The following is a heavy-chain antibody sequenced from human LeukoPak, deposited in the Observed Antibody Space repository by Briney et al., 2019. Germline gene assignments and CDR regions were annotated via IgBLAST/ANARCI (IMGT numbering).Heavy chain of an antibody. V-gene: IGHV3-48*03. D-gene: IGHD3-22*01. CDR3: ARNLDFDSSGYPFDY. CDR1: GFSFSSYE. Sequence: PGGSLTLSCAASGFSFSSYEMNWVRQTPGKGLEWLSYISDSGSTIYYADSVKGRFTISRDNAKNSLYLQMNSLRAEDTAVYYCARNLDFDSSGYPFDYWGPGNLVTVSS. J-gene: IGHJ4*02. CDR2: ISDSGSTI.